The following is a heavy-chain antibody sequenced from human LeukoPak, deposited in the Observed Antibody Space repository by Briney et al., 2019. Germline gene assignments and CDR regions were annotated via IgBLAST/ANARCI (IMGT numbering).Heavy chain of an antibody. V-gene: IGHV3-21*01. Sequence: PGGSLRLSCAASGFTFSSYSMNWVRQAPGKGLEWVSSISSSSSYIYYADSVKGRFTISRDNAKNSLYLQMNSLRAEDTAVYYCATDGESQVVPAANYGMDVWGQGTTVTVSS. CDR2: ISSSSSYI. CDR1: GFTFSSYS. J-gene: IGHJ6*02. CDR3: ATDGESQVVPAANYGMDV. D-gene: IGHD2-2*01.